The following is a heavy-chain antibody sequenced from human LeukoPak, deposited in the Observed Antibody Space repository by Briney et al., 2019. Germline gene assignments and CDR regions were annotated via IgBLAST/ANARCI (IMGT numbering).Heavy chain of an antibody. J-gene: IGHJ3*02. Sequence: GGTLRLSCAASGFTFRSFGMSWVRQAPGKGLEWVANIKQDGSEKYYVDSVKGRFTISRDNAKNSLYLQMNSLRAEDTAVYYCARLWSGYDAFDIWGQGTMVTVSS. CDR2: IKQDGSEK. CDR1: GFTFRSFG. V-gene: IGHV3-7*01. D-gene: IGHD3-3*01. CDR3: ARLWSGYDAFDI.